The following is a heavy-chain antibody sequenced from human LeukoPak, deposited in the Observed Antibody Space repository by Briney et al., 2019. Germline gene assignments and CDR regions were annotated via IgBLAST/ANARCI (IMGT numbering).Heavy chain of an antibody. D-gene: IGHD3-10*01. V-gene: IGHV4-38-2*02. J-gene: IGHJ4*02. CDR1: NYSISSGYY. CDR2: INHSGST. CDR3: ARSGFYYYGSGSYPSNYFDY. Sequence: SETLSLTCTVSNYSISSGYYWGWIRQPPGKGLEWIGEINHSGSTNYNPSLKSRVTISVDTSKNQFSLKLSSVTAADTAVYYCARSGFYYYGSGSYPSNYFDYWGQGTLVTVSS.